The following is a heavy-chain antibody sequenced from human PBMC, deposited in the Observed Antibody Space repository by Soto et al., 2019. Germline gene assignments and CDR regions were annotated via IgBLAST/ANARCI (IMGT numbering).Heavy chain of an antibody. V-gene: IGHV4-34*01. CDR3: ARLGNRRITIFGVVISYGMDV. Sequence: NPSETLSLTCAVYGGSFSGYYWSWIRQPPGKGLEWIGEINHSGSTNYNPSLKSRVTISVDTSKNQFSLKLSSVTAADTAVYYCARLGNRRITIFGVVISYGMDVWGQGTTVTVSS. J-gene: IGHJ6*02. CDR2: INHSGST. CDR1: GGSFSGYY. D-gene: IGHD3-3*01.